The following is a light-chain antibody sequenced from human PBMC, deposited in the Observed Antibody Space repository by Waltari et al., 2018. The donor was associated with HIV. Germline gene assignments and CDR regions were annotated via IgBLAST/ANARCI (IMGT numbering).Light chain of an antibody. J-gene: IGKJ2*01. CDR1: QTISSY. CDR2: AAS. CDR3: QQGYRTPYT. Sequence: DIQMTQSPSSLSALVGDRVTITCRARQTISSYLNWYQQKPGKAPKLLIYAASTLQSGVPSRFSGSGSGTDFTLTISSLQPEDFATYFCQQGYRTPYTFGQGTELEIK. V-gene: IGKV1-39*01.